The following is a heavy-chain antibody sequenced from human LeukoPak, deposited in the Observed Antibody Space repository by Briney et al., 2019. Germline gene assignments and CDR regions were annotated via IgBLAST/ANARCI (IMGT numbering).Heavy chain of an antibody. D-gene: IGHD2-21*02. V-gene: IGHV3-11*03. Sequence: GGSLRLSCAASGFKFSDHYMTWIRRAPGKGLEYISYIGPTGSDTKYADSVKGRFTISRDNAKSSLYLQMNSLRAEDTAVYYCARTARWPVFWGQGTLVTVSS. CDR1: GFKFSDHY. CDR3: ARTARWPVF. CDR2: IGPTGSDT. J-gene: IGHJ4*02.